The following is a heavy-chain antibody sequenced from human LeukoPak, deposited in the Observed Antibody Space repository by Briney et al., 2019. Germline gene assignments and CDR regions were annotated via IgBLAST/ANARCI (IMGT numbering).Heavy chain of an antibody. CDR2: IYYSGST. CDR3: ARDLGYCSGGSCYFDY. CDR1: GGSISSSSYY. J-gene: IGHJ4*02. V-gene: IGHV4-39*07. Sequence: SETLSLTCTVSGGSISSSSYYWGWIRQPPGKGLEWIGSIYYSGSTYYNPSLKSRVTISVDTSKNQFSLKLSSVTAADTAVYYCARDLGYCSGGSCYFDYGGQGTLVTVSS. D-gene: IGHD2-15*01.